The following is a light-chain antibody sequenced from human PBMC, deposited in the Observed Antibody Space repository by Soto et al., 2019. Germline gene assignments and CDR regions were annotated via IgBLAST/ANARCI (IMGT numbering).Light chain of an antibody. V-gene: IGKV1-5*03. CDR2: KAS. J-gene: IGKJ1*01. CDR3: QQYDSYSLMT. CDR1: QTITTS. Sequence: DIQMTQSPSTLSASVGDRVTITCRASQTITTSLAWYQQKPGKAPKLLIYKASSLESGVPSRFSGSGSGTEFTLTISSLQPYDFATYYCQQYDSYSLMTFGQGTRVEI.